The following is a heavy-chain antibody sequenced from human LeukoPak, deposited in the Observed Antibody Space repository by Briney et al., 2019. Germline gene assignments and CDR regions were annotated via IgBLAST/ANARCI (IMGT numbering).Heavy chain of an antibody. CDR1: GGSISSYY. CDR3: ASYRWYGSSGWFDP. J-gene: IGHJ5*02. Sequence: PSETLSLTCTVSGGSISSYYWSWIRQPAGKGLEWIGRIYTSGSTNYNPSLKSRVTMSVDTSENQFSLKLSSVTAADTAVYYCASYRWYGSSGWFDPWGQGTLVTVSS. CDR2: IYTSGST. D-gene: IGHD4-23*01. V-gene: IGHV4-4*07.